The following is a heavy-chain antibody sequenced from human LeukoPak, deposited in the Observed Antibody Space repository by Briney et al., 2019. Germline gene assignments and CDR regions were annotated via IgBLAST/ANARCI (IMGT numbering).Heavy chain of an antibody. CDR2: IIPIFGTA. D-gene: IGHD6-13*01. CDR1: GGTLSSYA. J-gene: IGHJ5*02. V-gene: IGHV1-69*05. CDR3: ARDQSYSSSWNWFDP. Sequence: SVKVSCKASGGTLSSYAISWVRQAPGQGLEWMGGIIPIFGTANYAQKFLGRVTMTRDTSISTAYMELSRLRSDDTAVYYCARDQSYSSSWNWFDPWGQGTLVTVSS.